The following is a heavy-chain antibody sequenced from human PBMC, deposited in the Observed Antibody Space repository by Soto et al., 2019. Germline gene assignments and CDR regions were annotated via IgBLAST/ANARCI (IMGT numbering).Heavy chain of an antibody. CDR2: IYYSGST. CDR3: ARNSITMVRGVIISYPDY. D-gene: IGHD3-10*01. V-gene: IGHV4-59*01. Sequence: PSETLSLTCTVSGGSISSYYWSWIRQPPGKGLEWIGYIYYSGSTNYNPSLKSRVTISVDTSKNQFSLKLSSVTAADTAVYYCARNSITMVRGVIISYPDYWGQGTLVTVSS. CDR1: GGSISSYY. J-gene: IGHJ4*02.